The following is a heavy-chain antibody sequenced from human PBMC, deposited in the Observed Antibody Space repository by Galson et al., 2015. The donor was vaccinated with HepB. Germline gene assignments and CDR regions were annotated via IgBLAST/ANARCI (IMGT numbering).Heavy chain of an antibody. CDR2: INHSGST. V-gene: IGHV4-34*01. CDR3: ARHLWMGATTTLWYFDL. D-gene: IGHD1-26*01. J-gene: IGHJ2*01. Sequence: SETLSLTCAVYGGSFSGYYWSWIRQPPGKGLEWIGEINHSGSTNYNPSLKSRVTISVDTSKNQFSLKLSSVTAADTAVYYCARHLWMGATTTLWYFDLWGRGTLVTVSS. CDR1: GGSFSGYY.